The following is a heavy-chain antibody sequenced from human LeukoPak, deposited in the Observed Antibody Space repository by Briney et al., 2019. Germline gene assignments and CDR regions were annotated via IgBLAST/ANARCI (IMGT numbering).Heavy chain of an antibody. CDR2: IYYSGST. V-gene: IGHV4-39*01. J-gene: IGHJ4*02. CDR3: ARHEAYCGGDCYSPAGYFDY. D-gene: IGHD2-21*02. CDR1: GGSFSGYY. Sequence: NPSETLSLTCAVYGGSFSGYYWSWIRQPPGKGLEWIGSIYYSGSTYYNPSLKSRVTISVDTSKNQFSLKLSSVTAADTAVYYCARHEAYCGGDCYSPAGYFDYWGQGTLVTVSS.